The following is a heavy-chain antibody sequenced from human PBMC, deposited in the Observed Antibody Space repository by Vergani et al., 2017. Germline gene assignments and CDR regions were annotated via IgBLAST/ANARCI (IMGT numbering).Heavy chain of an antibody. CDR1: GYSFTSYW. J-gene: IGHJ4*02. CDR3: ARRKYDILTGYYLNYFDY. V-gene: IGHV5-51*03. Sequence: EVQLVPSGAEVKTPGESLMISCKGSGYSFTSYWIGWVRQLPGKGLEWMGIIYPGDSDTRYSPSFQGQVTISADKSISTAYLQWSSLKASDTAMYYCARRKYDILTGYYLNYFDYWGQGTLVTVSS. CDR2: IYPGDSDT. D-gene: IGHD3-9*01.